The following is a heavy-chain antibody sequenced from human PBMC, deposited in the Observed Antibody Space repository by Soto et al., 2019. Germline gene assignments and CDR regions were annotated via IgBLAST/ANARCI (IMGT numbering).Heavy chain of an antibody. J-gene: IGHJ6*02. CDR2: IDPSDSYT. Sequence: GESLKISCKGSGYSFTSYWISWVRQLPGKGLEWMGRIDPSDSYTNYSPSFQGHVTMSADKSISTAYLQWSRLKASDTAMYYCARYDYGSSDYYYGMDVWGQGTTGTVAS. V-gene: IGHV5-10-1*01. D-gene: IGHD4-17*01. CDR3: ARYDYGSSDYYYGMDV. CDR1: GYSFTSYW.